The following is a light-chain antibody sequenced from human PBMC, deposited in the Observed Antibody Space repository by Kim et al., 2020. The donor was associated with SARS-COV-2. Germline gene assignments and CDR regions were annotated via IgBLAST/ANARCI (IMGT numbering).Light chain of an antibody. J-gene: IGLJ3*02. CDR1: SSDVGGYNY. CDR2: DVS. Sequence: QSALTQPASVSGSPGKSITISCFGTSSDVGGYNYVSWYQQHPGKAPKLMIYDVSNRPSGVSNRFSGSKSGSTASLTISGLQAEDEADYYCSSYTSTSTLMFGGGTQLTVL. CDR3: SSYTSTSTLM. V-gene: IGLV2-14*03.